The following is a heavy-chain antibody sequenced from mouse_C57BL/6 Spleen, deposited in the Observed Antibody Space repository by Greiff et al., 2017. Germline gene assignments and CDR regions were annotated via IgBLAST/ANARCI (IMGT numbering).Heavy chain of an antibody. D-gene: IGHD2-4*01. V-gene: IGHV2-9-1*01. Sequence: VQRVESGPGLVAPSQSLSITCTVSGFSLTSYAISWVRQPPGKGLEWLGVIWTGGGTNYNSALKSRLSISKDNSKSQVFLKMNSLQTDDTARYYCARTPIYYDYDDSYWYFDVWGTGTTVTVSS. CDR2: IWTGGGT. J-gene: IGHJ1*03. CDR3: ARTPIYYDYDDSYWYFDV. CDR1: GFSLTSYA.